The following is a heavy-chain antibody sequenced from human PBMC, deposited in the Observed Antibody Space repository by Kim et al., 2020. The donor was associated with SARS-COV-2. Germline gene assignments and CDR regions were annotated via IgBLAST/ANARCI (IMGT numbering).Heavy chain of an antibody. CDR2: IFGSGHGT. Sequence: GGSLRLSCVASRITFSSSAMTWVRQAPGKGLEWVSTIFGSGHGTYYADSVKCRFVVSRDNSKNTLYLQMNNLRGDDTAIYYCAKNVHITSVTFLWYFDLWGRGTSVTVSS. CDR3: AKNVHITSVTFLWYFDL. CDR1: RITFSSSA. V-gene: IGHV3-23*01. D-gene: IGHD2-2*01. J-gene: IGHJ2*01.